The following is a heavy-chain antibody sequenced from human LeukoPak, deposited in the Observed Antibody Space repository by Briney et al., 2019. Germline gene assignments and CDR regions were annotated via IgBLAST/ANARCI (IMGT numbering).Heavy chain of an antibody. CDR1: GFTFSNAW. V-gene: IGHV3-15*01. J-gene: IGHJ4*02. CDR2: IKSKSDGGTT. Sequence: GGSLRLSCAASGFTFSNAWMSWVRQAPGKGLEWVGRIKSKSDGGTTDYAAPVKGRFTISRDDSKNTLYLQMNSLKTEDIAVYYRTGSSWGSYDYWGQGTLVTVSS. CDR3: TGSSWGSYDY. D-gene: IGHD3-16*01.